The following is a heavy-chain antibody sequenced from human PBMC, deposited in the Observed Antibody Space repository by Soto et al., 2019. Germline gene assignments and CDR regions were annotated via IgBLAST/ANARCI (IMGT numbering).Heavy chain of an antibody. V-gene: IGHV4-39*02. CDR2: IYYSGTT. J-gene: IGHJ4*02. CDR3: ARDKITGLFDY. CDR1: LGSISSSSYY. Sequence: SETLSLTCTVSLGSISSSSYYWGWIRQPPGKGLEWIGSIYYSGTTYYNPSLNSRVTISVDTSKNQFSLKLTSVTAADTAVYYCARDKITGLFDYWGQGTLVTVSS. D-gene: IGHD2-8*02.